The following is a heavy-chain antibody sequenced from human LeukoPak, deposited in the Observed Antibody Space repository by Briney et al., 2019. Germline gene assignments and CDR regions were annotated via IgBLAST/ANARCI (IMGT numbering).Heavy chain of an antibody. CDR3: ARRYCSSTICYTPGFDP. V-gene: IGHV1-2*02. D-gene: IGHD2-2*02. J-gene: IGHJ5*02. CDR1: GYTFTDYY. Sequence: GASVKVSCKASGYTFTDYYIHWVRQAPGQGLEWMGWINPSSGGTNFAQKFQGRVTMTRDTSISTAYMELSSLRSDDTAVYYCARRYCSSTICYTPGFDPWGQGTLVTVSS. CDR2: INPSSGGT.